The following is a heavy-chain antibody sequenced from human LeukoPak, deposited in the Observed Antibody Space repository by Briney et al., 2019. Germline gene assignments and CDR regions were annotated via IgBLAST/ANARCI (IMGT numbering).Heavy chain of an antibody. J-gene: IGHJ3*02. CDR2: IIPIFGTA. Sequence: VASVKVSCKASGYTFTSYGISWVRQAPGQGLEWMGGIIPIFGTANYAQKFQGRVTITADESTSTAYMELSSLRSEDTAVYYCAREYYYEHAFDIWGQGTMVTVSS. D-gene: IGHD3-22*01. V-gene: IGHV1-69*13. CDR3: AREYYYEHAFDI. CDR1: GYTFTSYG.